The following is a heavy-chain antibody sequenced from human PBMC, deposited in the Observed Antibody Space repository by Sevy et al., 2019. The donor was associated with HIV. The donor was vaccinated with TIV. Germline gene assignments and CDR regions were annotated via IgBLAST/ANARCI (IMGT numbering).Heavy chain of an antibody. Sequence: GGSLRLSCAASGFTFSTYWMTWVRQAPGKGLEWVANIRQDGGEKYYAESVKGRFTVSRDNTKNSLYLQLNSLRAEDTAIYYCARAPVGSGWYFPRGIDYWGQGTLVTVSS. CDR1: GFTFSTYW. D-gene: IGHD6-13*01. V-gene: IGHV3-7*01. J-gene: IGHJ4*02. CDR2: IRQDGGEK. CDR3: ARAPVGSGWYFPRGIDY.